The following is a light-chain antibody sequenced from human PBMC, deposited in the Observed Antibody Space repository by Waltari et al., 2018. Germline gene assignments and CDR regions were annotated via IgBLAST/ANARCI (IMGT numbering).Light chain of an antibody. J-gene: IGKJ5*01. CDR3: QQYYRTPQA. CDR2: WAS. V-gene: IGKV4-1*01. CDR1: QSILYSSKNKNY. Sequence: DIVMTQSPDSLAVSLGERATINCKSSQSILYSSKNKNYLAWYQQKPGQPPKLLIYWASTRESGVPDRCSGSGSGTDFTLTISSLQAEDVAVYYCQQYYRTPQAFGQGTRLEIK.